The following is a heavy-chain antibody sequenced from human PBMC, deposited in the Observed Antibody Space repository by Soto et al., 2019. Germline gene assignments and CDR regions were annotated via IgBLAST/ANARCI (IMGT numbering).Heavy chain of an antibody. D-gene: IGHD1-1*01. CDR2: IIPIFGTA. J-gene: IGHJ5*02. Sequence: QVQLVQAGAEVKKPGSSVKVSCKASGGTFSSYAISWVRQAPGQGLEWMGGIIPIFGTANYAQKFQGRVTITAEKSTRTAYQELSRLRYEDTAVYYCAREWSDGHEQPIWFEPWGQGTLVTVSS. V-gene: IGHV1-69*06. CDR3: AREWSDGHEQPIWFEP. CDR1: GGTFSSYA.